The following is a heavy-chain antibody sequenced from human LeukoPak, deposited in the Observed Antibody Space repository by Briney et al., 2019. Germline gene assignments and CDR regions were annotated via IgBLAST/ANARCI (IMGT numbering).Heavy chain of an antibody. Sequence: SETLSLTCTVSGVSISSSSYYWGWIRQPPGKGLEWIGYIYTSGSTNYNPSLKSRVTISVDTSKNQFSLKLSSVTAADTAVYYCAFGELFSYYMDVWGKGTTVTVSS. J-gene: IGHJ6*03. CDR1: GVSISSSSYY. D-gene: IGHD3-10*01. CDR2: IYTSGST. CDR3: AFGELFSYYMDV. V-gene: IGHV4-61*05.